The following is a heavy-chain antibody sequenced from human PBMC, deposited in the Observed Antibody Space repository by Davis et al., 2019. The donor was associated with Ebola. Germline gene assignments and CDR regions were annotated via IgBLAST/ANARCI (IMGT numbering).Heavy chain of an antibody. V-gene: IGHV4-34*01. Sequence: GSLRLSCAASGFTFSSYAMSWIRQPPGKGLEWIGEINHSGSTNYNPSLKSRVTISVDTSKNQFSLKLSSVTAADTAVYYCARCPYYYGSGHYYYYYGMDVWGQGTTVTVSS. CDR2: INHSGST. J-gene: IGHJ6*02. D-gene: IGHD3-10*01. CDR3: ARCPYYYGSGHYYYYYGMDV. CDR1: GFTFSSYA.